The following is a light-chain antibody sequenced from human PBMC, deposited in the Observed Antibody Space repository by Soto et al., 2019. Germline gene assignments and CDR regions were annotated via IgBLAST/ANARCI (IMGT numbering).Light chain of an antibody. V-gene: IGKV1-5*01. CDR1: QSISSW. CDR2: DAS. J-gene: IGKJ4*01. Sequence: DIKMTQSPSTLSATVGDRVTITCRASQSISSWLAWYQQKPGKAPKLLIYDASSLESGVPSRFSGSGSGTEFTLTISSLQPDDFATYYCQQYNSYSALTFGGGTKVDI. CDR3: QQYNSYSALT.